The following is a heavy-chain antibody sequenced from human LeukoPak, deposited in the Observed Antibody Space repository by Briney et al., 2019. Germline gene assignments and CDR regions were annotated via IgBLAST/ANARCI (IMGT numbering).Heavy chain of an antibody. J-gene: IGHJ4*02. CDR3: ARDKPIAARPLWF. CDR1: GYTFTGYY. CDR2: INPNSGGT. Sequence: GASVKVSCKASGYTFTGYYMHRVRQAPGQGLEWMGWINPNSGGTNYAQKFQGRVTMTRDTSISTAYMELSRLRSDDTAVYYCARDKPIAARPLWFWGQGTLVTVSA. V-gene: IGHV1-2*02. D-gene: IGHD6-6*01.